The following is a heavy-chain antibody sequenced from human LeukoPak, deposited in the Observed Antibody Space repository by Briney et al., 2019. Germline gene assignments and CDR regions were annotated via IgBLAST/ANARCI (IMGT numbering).Heavy chain of an antibody. V-gene: IGHV3-53*01. D-gene: IGHD6-13*01. CDR1: GFTVSSDY. CDR3: ARAVAAAGRSGMDV. J-gene: IGHJ6*02. CDR2: IDSGGAT. Sequence: GGSLRLSCAASGFTVSSDYMSWVRQAPGKGLEWVSVIDSGGATYYADSVKGRFTISRENAKDSLYLQMNSLRAGDTAVYYCARAVAAAGRSGMDVWGQGTTVTVSS.